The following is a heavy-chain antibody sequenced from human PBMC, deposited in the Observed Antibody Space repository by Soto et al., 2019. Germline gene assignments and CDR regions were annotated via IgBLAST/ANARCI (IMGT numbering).Heavy chain of an antibody. D-gene: IGHD1-20*01. J-gene: IGHJ4*02. CDR3: AGDSGRITGTVFDY. CDR2: IIPTFGTA. V-gene: IGHV1-69*01. CDR1: GGTFSSYA. Sequence: QVQLVQSGAEVKKPGSSVKVSCKASGGTFSSYAISWVRQAPGQGLEWMGGIIPTFGTANYAHKFQGRVTITADESTSTAYTELSSMRSEDTAVYYCAGDSGRITGTVFDYWGQGTLVTVSS.